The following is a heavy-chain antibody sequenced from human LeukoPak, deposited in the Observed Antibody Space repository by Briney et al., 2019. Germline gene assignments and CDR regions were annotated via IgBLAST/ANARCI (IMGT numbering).Heavy chain of an antibody. Sequence: QPGGSLRLSCAASGFTFDDYAMHWVRQAPGKGLEWVSGISWNGGNIAYADSVKGRFTISRDNAKNALYLQMNSLRAEDTALYFCAKDILHNILTLYNYMDVWGKGTTVTISS. D-gene: IGHD3-9*01. J-gene: IGHJ6*03. V-gene: IGHV3-9*01. CDR1: GFTFDDYA. CDR2: ISWNGGNI. CDR3: AKDILHNILTLYNYMDV.